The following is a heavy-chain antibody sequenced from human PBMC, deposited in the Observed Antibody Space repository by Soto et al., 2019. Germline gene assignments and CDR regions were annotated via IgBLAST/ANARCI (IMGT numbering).Heavy chain of an antibody. CDR3: AKDSIGWELPPS. Sequence: VGSLRLSCVDSLFTFSNYVMSWVRQAPGKGLEWVSTISETGRSTYYADSVKGRFTISRDNAKNTLYLQMNSLRAEDTAVYYCAKDSIGWELPPSWGQGTLVTVSS. D-gene: IGHD1-26*01. CDR2: ISETGRST. V-gene: IGHV3-23*01. J-gene: IGHJ5*02. CDR1: LFTFSNYV.